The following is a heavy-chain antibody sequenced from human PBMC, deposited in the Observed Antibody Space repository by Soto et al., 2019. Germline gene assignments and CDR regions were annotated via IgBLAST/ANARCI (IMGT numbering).Heavy chain of an antibody. D-gene: IGHD4-4*01. V-gene: IGHV1-69*13. CDR3: AREGRSTSYYYGMDV. Sequence: SVKVSCKASGGTFSSYAISWVRQAPGQGLEWMGGIIPIFSTANYAQKFQGRVTITADESTSTAYMELSSLRSEDTAVYYCAREGRSTSYYYGMDVWGQGTTVTVSS. CDR1: GGTFSSYA. J-gene: IGHJ6*02. CDR2: IIPIFSTA.